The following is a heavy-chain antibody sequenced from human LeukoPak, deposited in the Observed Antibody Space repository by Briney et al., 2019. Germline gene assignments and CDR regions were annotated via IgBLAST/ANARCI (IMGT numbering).Heavy chain of an antibody. J-gene: IGHJ4*02. V-gene: IGHV3-49*03. D-gene: IGHD3-22*01. CDR2: IRSKAYGGTT. CDR3: TGDYYDSSGYYLDY. CDR1: GFTFGDYA. Sequence: GRSLRLSCTASGFTFGDYAMSWFRQAPGKGLEWVGFIRSKAYGGTTEYAASVKGRFTISRDDSKSIAYLQMNSLKTEDTAVYYCTGDYYDSSGYYLDYWGQGTLVTVSS.